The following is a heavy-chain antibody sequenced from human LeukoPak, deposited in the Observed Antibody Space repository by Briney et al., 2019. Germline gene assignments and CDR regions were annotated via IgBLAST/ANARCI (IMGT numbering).Heavy chain of an antibody. D-gene: IGHD1-14*01. CDR1: GFTLSGYS. J-gene: IGHJ4*02. CDR3: AKDGNRNPLYYFDY. V-gene: IGHV3-74*01. Sequence: GGSLRLSCVVSGFTLSGYSMNWVRQAPGKGLVWVARTHGDGSFTDYADSVKGRFTISRDNSKNTLYLQMNSLRAEDTAVYYCAKDGNRNPLYYFDYWGQGTLVTVSS. CDR2: THGDGSFT.